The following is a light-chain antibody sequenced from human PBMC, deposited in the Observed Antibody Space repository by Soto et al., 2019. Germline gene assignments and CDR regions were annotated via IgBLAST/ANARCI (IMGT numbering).Light chain of an antibody. J-gene: IGKJ1*01. CDR2: EAS. Sequence: DIQMTQSPSSLSASVGDRVTITCRASQSIRSWLAWYQQKPGKAPKLLIYEASNLETGVPSRFSGSGSGTEFTLTISSLQPDDFATYYCQQYKTYWTFGQGTKVEIK. V-gene: IGKV1-5*03. CDR3: QQYKTYWT. CDR1: QSIRSW.